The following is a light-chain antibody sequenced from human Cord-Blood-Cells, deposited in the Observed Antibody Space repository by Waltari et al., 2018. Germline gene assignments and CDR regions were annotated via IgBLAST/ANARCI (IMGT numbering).Light chain of an antibody. J-gene: IGKJ2*01. Sequence: DIQMTQSPSSLSASVGDTVTITCRASQSISSYLNWYQQKPGKAPKLLIYAASSLQSVVPSRFSGSGSGTDFTLTISSLRPEDFATYYCQQSYSTPYTFGQGTKLEIK. V-gene: IGKV1-39*01. CDR1: QSISSY. CDR3: QQSYSTPYT. CDR2: AAS.